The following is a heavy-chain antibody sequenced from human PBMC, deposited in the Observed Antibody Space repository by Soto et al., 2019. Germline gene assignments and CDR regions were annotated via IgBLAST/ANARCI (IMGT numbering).Heavy chain of an antibody. D-gene: IGHD6-13*01. J-gene: IGHJ4*02. CDR3: ARVRIAAAGAFDY. CDR2: INAGNGNT. CDR1: GYTFTSYA. V-gene: IGHV1-3*01. Sequence: QVQLVQSGAEVKKPGASVKVSCKASGYTFTSYAMHWVRQAPGQRLEWMGWINAGNGNTKYSQKFQGRVTITRDTPASTAYMELSSLRSEDTAVYYCARVRIAAAGAFDYWGQGTLVTVSS.